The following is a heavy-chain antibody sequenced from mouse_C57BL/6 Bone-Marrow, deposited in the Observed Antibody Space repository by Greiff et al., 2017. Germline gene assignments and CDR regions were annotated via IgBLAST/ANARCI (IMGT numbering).Heavy chain of an antibody. V-gene: IGHV1-80*01. J-gene: IGHJ2*01. D-gene: IGHD1-1*01. Sequence: VQLVESGAELVKPGASVKISCKASGYAFSSYWMNWVKQRPGRGLEWIGQIYPGDGDTNYNGKFKGKATLTADKSSSTAYMQLSSLTSEDSAVYFCARRTLYYYGSSDYWGQGTTLTVSS. CDR1: GYAFSSYW. CDR2: IYPGDGDT. CDR3: ARRTLYYYGSSDY.